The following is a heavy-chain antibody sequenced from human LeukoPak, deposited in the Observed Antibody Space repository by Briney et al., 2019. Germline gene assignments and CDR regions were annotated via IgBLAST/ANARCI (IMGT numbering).Heavy chain of an antibody. CDR2: IYYSGST. CDR3: ARDGCSAIDY. V-gene: IGHV4-59*01. J-gene: IGHJ4*02. CDR1: GGSISSYY. Sequence: SETLSLTCTVSGGSISSYYWSWIRQPPGKGLEWIGYIYYSGSTNYNPSLKSRVTISVDTSKKQFSLKLTSVTAAGTAVYYCARDGCSAIDYWGQGTLVTVSS. D-gene: IGHD2-15*01.